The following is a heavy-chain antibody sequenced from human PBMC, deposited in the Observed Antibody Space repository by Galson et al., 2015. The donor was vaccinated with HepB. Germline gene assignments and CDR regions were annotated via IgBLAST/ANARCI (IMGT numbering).Heavy chain of an antibody. J-gene: IGHJ5*02. CDR2: MNPNSGNT. Sequence: SVKVSCKASGYTFTSYDINWVRQATGQGLEWMGWMNPNSGNTGYAQKFQGRVTMTRNTSISTAYMELSSLRSEDTAVYYCARGRRGGQWEPPPLHAWGQGTLVTVSS. V-gene: IGHV1-8*01. D-gene: IGHD1-26*01. CDR3: ARGRRGGQWEPPPLHA. CDR1: GYTFTSYD.